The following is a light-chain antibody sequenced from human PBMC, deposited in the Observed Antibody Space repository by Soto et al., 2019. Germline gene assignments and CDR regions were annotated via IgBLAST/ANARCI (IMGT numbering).Light chain of an antibody. J-gene: IGKJ1*01. CDR2: DAS. V-gene: IGKV3-11*01. Sequence: EIVLTQSPATLSLSPGERATLSCRASQSVSSYLAWYQQKPGQAPRLLIYDASNRATGIPARFSGSGSGTDFTITISSLEPEDFAGDYCQQRSNWWTFGKETKVEIK. CDR1: QSVSSY. CDR3: QQRSNWWT.